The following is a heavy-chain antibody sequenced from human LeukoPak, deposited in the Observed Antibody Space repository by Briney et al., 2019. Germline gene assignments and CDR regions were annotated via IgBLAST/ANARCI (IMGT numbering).Heavy chain of an antibody. CDR1: GGSISSYY. J-gene: IGHJ4*02. CDR2: IYYSGRT. D-gene: IGHD2/OR15-2a*01. CDR3: AIESPLLLLDY. Sequence: SETLSLTCTVSGGSISSYYWSWIRQPPGKGLEGVGYIYYSGRTNYNPSLKRRVTISVDTSKNQFSLKLSSVPAADTAVYYCAIESPLLLLDYWGQGTLVTVSS. V-gene: IGHV4-59*01.